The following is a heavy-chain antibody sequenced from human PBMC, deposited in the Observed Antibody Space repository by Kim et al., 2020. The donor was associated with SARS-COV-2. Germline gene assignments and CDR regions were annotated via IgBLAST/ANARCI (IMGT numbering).Heavy chain of an antibody. D-gene: IGHD3-3*01. V-gene: IGHV4-59*01. Sequence: SETLSLTCTVSGGSISSYYWSWIRQPPGKGLEWIGYIYYSGSTNYNPSLKSRVTISVDTSKNQFSLKLSSVTAADTAVYYCARGFLNYDFWSGYPPDYYYYGMDVWGQGTTVTVSS. CDR1: GGSISSYY. CDR3: ARGFLNYDFWSGYPPDYYYYGMDV. J-gene: IGHJ6*02. CDR2: IYYSGST.